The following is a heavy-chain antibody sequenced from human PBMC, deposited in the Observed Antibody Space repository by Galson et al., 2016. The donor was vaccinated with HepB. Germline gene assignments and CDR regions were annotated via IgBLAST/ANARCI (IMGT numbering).Heavy chain of an antibody. Sequence: SLRLSCATSGFTFNNYGMHWVRQAPGKGLESVAVIWSDGGDKYYADSVKGRFTISRDNSKNTLYLQMNSLRVEDTAVYYCARDRGGRSWYFSAMDVWGQGTTVTVSS. D-gene: IGHD6-13*01. CDR1: GFTFNNYG. V-gene: IGHV3-33*01. CDR3: ARDRGGRSWYFSAMDV. CDR2: IWSDGGDK. J-gene: IGHJ6*01.